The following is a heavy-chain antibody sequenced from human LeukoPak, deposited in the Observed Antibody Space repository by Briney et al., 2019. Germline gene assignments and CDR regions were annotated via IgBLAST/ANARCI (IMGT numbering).Heavy chain of an antibody. Sequence: PGGSLRLSCAASGFTFSSYGMHWVRQAPGKGLEWVAFIRYDGSNKYYADSVKGRFTISRDNSKNTLYLQMNSLRAEDTAVYYCAKDRSPEMATIVWGQGTLVTVSS. CDR1: GFTFSSYG. CDR2: IRYDGSNK. V-gene: IGHV3-30*02. CDR3: AKDRSPEMATIV. J-gene: IGHJ4*02. D-gene: IGHD5-24*01.